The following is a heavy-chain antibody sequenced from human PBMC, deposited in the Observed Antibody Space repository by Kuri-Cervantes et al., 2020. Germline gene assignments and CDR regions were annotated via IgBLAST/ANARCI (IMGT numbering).Heavy chain of an antibody. CDR2: ISYDGSNK. Sequence: LSLPCAASGFTFSSYGMHWVRQAPGKGLEWVAVISYDGSNKYYADSVKGRFTISRDNSKNTLYLQMNSLRAEDTAVYYCARDDRGSIDWGQGTLVTVSS. CDR3: ARDDRGSID. V-gene: IGHV3-30*03. D-gene: IGHD1-26*01. CDR1: GFTFSSYG. J-gene: IGHJ4*02.